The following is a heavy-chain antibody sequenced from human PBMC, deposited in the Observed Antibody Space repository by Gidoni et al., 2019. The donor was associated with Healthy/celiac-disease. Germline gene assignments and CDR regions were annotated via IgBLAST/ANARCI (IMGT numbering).Heavy chain of an antibody. J-gene: IGHJ4*02. CDR3: AKARRIGLLWFGELGDY. V-gene: IGHV3-30*18. CDR2: RSYDGSNK. D-gene: IGHD3-10*01. Sequence: QVQLVESGGGVVQPGRSLRLPCAASALPSRTYGMHLVRQAPVQGLEWVAVRSYDGSNKYYADSVKGRFTISRDNSKNTLYLQMNSLRAEDTAVYYCAKARRIGLLWFGELGDYWGQGTLVTVSS. CDR1: ALPSRTYG.